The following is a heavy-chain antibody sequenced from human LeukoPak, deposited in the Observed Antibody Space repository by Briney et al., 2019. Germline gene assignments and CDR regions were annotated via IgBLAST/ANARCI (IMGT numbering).Heavy chain of an antibody. Sequence: GGSLRLSCAASGFTFSSYWMSWVRQPPGKGLEWVANIKQDGSEKYYVDSVKGRFTISRDNAKNSLYLQMNSLRVEDTAVYYCARGCSAYATCFDYWGQGTLVTVSS. CDR2: IKQDGSEK. CDR1: GFTFSSYW. CDR3: ARGCSAYATCFDY. J-gene: IGHJ4*02. D-gene: IGHD5-12*01. V-gene: IGHV3-7*04.